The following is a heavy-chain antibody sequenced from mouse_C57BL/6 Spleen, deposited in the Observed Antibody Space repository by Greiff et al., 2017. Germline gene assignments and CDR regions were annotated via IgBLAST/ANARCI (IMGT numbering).Heavy chain of an antibody. CDR3: ARERDYYGSSYFDY. CDR1: GYTFTDYY. Sequence: EVQLQQSGPELVKPGASVKISCKASGYTFTDYYMNWVKQSHGKSLEWIGDINPNNGGTSYNQKFKGKATLTVDKSSSTAYMELRILTSEDSAVYYCARERDYYGSSYFDYWGQGTTLTVSS. CDR2: INPNNGGT. V-gene: IGHV1-26*01. J-gene: IGHJ2*01. D-gene: IGHD1-1*01.